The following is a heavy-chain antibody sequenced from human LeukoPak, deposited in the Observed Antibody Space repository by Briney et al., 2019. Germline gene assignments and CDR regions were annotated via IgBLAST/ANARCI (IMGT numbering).Heavy chain of an antibody. V-gene: IGHV4-4*07. Sequence: TLSLKRRSSDGAMGSCVGICVRRLAKKGMESIGRIYTSGSTNYNPSLKSRVTMSVDTSKNQFSLKLSSVTAADTAVYYCASTTTGYSSSWYEYWGQGTLVTVSS. CDR1: DGAMGSCV. CDR2: IYTSGST. CDR3: ASTTTGYSSSWYEY. J-gene: IGHJ4*02. D-gene: IGHD6-13*01.